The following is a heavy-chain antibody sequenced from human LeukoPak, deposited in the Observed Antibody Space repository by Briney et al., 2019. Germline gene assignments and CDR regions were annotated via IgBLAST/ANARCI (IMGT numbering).Heavy chain of an antibody. CDR3: AKREDTYGPPNY. CDR2: ISSSGGNT. J-gene: IGHJ4*02. V-gene: IGHV3-23*01. D-gene: IGHD5-18*01. CDR1: GFTFSSYA. Sequence: GSLRLSCAASGFTFSSYAMSWVRQAPGKGLEWVSGISSSGGNTYYADSVKGRFTISRDNSMNTLSLQMNSLRAEDTAVYFCAKREDTYGPPNYWGQGALVTVSS.